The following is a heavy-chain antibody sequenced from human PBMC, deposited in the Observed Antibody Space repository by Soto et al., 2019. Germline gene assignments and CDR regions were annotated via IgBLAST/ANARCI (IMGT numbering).Heavy chain of an antibody. CDR2: ISYDGDNE. J-gene: IGHJ3*01. D-gene: IGHD2-21*02. Sequence: GSLRLSCAASGFTFSSYGMHWVRQAPGKGLEWLAIISYDGDNEYYADSVKGRFTISRDNAKNTLYLQMNSLRAEDTAVYYCARGDRGAFDLWGQGTMVTVSS. V-gene: IGHV3-33*05. CDR1: GFTFSSYG. CDR3: ARGDRGAFDL.